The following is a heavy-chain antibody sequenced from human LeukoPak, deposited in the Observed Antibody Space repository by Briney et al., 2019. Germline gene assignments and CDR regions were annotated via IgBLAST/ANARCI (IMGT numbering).Heavy chain of an antibody. CDR2: MSHDGFDR. CDR1: GFTFSNYA. D-gene: IGHD3-22*01. V-gene: IGHV3-30*04. J-gene: IGHJ4*02. Sequence: GRSLRLSCEASGFTFSNYALHWVRQTPGKGLEWVAVMSHDGFDRYYADSVKGRFTISRDNSKNTLHLQMNSLRAEDTAVYYCARTEDNYYDSSGSNFDYWGQGTLVTVSS. CDR3: ARTEDNYYDSSGSNFDY.